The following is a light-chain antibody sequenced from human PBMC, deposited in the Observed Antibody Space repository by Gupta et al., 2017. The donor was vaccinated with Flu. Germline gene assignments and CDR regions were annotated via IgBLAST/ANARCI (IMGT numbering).Light chain of an antibody. J-gene: IGLJ1*01. CDR1: SPNLGAGYD. V-gene: IGLV1-40*01. CDR2: ANS. CDR3: QSYDGSLNSYV. Sequence: SVLSQPPSVSGAPGPRGTIPSPWCSPNLGAGYDVQWYQHLPGKAPKRLIYANSDRPSGVPDRFAGSTSGISASLAISGLQAEDEADYYCQSYDGSLNSYVFGSGTKVTVL.